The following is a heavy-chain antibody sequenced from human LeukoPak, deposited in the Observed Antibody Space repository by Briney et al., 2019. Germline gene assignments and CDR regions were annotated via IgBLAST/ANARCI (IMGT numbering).Heavy chain of an antibody. CDR2: ISWDSGSI. CDR3: AKDLSSGWYGDAFDI. V-gene: IGHV3-9*01. J-gene: IGHJ3*02. Sequence: GGSLRLSCAASGFTFDDYAMHWVRQALGKGLEWVSGISWDSGSIGYADSVKGRFTISRDNAKNSLYLQMNSLRAEDTALYYCAKDLSSGWYGDAFDIWGQGTMVTVSS. D-gene: IGHD6-19*01. CDR1: GFTFDDYA.